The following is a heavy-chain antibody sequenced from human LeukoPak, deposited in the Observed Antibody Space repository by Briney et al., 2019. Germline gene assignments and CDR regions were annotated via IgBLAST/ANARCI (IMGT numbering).Heavy chain of an antibody. Sequence: SETLSLTCVVSGGSISTSSSSWGWIRQPPGKGLEWIGSINHSGNTYYNPSLRSRVTISVDTSKNQFSLKLSSVTAADTAVYYCASEFMYSSSGGDNNIWGQGTMVTVFS. CDR1: GGSISTSSSS. V-gene: IGHV4-39*07. D-gene: IGHD6-13*01. J-gene: IGHJ3*02. CDR3: ASEFMYSSSGGDNNI. CDR2: INHSGNT.